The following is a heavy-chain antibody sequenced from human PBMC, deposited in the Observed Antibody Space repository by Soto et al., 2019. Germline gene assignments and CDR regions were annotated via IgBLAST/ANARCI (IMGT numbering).Heavy chain of an antibody. CDR2: IIPIFGTA. Sequence: QVQLVQSGAEVKKPGSSVKVSCKASGGTFSSYAISWVRQAPGQGLEWMGGIIPIFGTANYAQKFQGRVTITADESTSTAYLGLSGLRCEDTVVYYCARGIVLRVYLNPRYGMDVWGQGATVTVSS. J-gene: IGHJ6*02. CDR1: GGTFSSYA. D-gene: IGHD2-8*01. CDR3: ARGIVLRVYLNPRYGMDV. V-gene: IGHV1-69*12.